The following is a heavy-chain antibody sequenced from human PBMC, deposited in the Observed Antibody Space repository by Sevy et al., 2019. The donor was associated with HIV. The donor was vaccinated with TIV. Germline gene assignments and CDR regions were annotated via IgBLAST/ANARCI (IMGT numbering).Heavy chain of an antibody. J-gene: IGHJ4*02. CDR2: IRSKAYGGTT. Sequence: GGSLRLSCTASGFTFGDYAMSWFRQAPGKGLEWVGFIRSKAYGGTTEYAASVKGRFTISRDDSKSIAYLQMNSLKTXXXXXXXXXXXXXXXXXXXXTKNYFDYWGQGTLVTVSS. V-gene: IGHV3-49*03. CDR3: XXXXXXXXXXXXTKNYFDY. CDR1: GFTFGDYA.